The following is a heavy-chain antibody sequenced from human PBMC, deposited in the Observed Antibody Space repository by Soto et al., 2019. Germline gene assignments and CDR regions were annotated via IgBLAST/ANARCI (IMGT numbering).Heavy chain of an antibody. D-gene: IGHD2-2*01. Sequence: SETLSLTCAVSGGSISTTINYWDWIRQPPGKGLEWIASVSYNGNTYYNPSLNNRVSISVDTSQNHFSLQLASAAAADTAVYYCASRKREEDCSATSCYLTYWGQGALVTVSS. CDR3: ASRKREEDCSATSCYLTY. CDR1: GGSISTTINY. CDR2: VSYNGNT. V-gene: IGHV4-39*02. J-gene: IGHJ4*02.